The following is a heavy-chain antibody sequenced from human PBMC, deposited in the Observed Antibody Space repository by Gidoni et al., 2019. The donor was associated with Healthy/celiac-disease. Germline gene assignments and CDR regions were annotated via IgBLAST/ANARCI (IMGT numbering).Heavy chain of an antibody. V-gene: IGHV3-30*18. Sequence: QVQLVESGGGVVQPGRSLRLSCAASGFTFSSYGMHWVRQAPGKGLEWVAVISYDGSNKYYADSVKGRFTISRDNSKNTLYLQMNSLRAEDTAVYYCAKDPNFWSGYYSYFDYWGQGNLVTVSS. CDR2: ISYDGSNK. CDR3: AKDPNFWSGYYSYFDY. CDR1: GFTFSSYG. D-gene: IGHD3-3*01. J-gene: IGHJ4*02.